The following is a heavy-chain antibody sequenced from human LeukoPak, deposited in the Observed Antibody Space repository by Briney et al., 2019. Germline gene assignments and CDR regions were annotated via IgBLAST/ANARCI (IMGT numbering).Heavy chain of an antibody. V-gene: IGHV3-74*01. J-gene: IGHJ6*02. CDR3: AKDHYYSMEV. CDR2: IRSDGTIT. CDR1: GFPFSVSW. Sequence: GGSLRLSCATSGFPFSVSWMHWVRQAPGKGLVWVSLIRSDGTITNYADSVKGRFITSRDNTKNTVYLQMNSLRAEDTGIYYCAKDHYYSMEVWGQGTTVTVTS.